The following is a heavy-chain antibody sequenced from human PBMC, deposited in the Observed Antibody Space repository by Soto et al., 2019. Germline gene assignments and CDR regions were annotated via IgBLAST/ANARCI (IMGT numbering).Heavy chain of an antibody. D-gene: IGHD6-6*01. CDR2: IYWDDDT. CDR1: GFSLSSGGVGG. CDR3: THAPHSSSSRLDY. Sequence: QITLKESGPPLVKPTQTLTLTCSFSGFSLSSGGVGGVGWIRQPPGKALEWLAIIYWDDDTRYRPSLRKRLSITKDTSKNQVVLTMTNMDPVDTATYYCTHAPHSSSSRLDYWGQGTLVPVSS. V-gene: IGHV2-5*02. J-gene: IGHJ4*02.